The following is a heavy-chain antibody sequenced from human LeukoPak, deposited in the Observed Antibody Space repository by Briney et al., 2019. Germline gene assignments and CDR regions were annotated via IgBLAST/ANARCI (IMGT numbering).Heavy chain of an antibody. CDR3: ARADYYGSGNNWFDP. J-gene: IGHJ5*02. V-gene: IGHV4-31*03. D-gene: IGHD3-10*01. CDR2: IYYSGST. CDR1: GGSISSGGYY. Sequence: SQTLSLTCTVSGGSISSGGYYWSWIRQHPGKGLEWIGYIYYSGSTYYNPSLKSRVTISVDTSKNQFSLKLTSATAADTAVYYCARADYYGSGNNWFDPWGQGTLVTVSS.